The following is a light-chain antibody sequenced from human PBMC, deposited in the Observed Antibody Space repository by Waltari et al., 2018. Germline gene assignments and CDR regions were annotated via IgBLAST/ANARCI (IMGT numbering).Light chain of an antibody. Sequence: QSALTHPSSVSGPPGPSITIPSPATTIPSGNFTLVPWYHHHPGKTPKLIIYEVIKRPSGISNRFSGSKSGKTASLTISGLQAEDEADYYCCSYAGSTTLFGGGTKLTVL. V-gene: IGLV2-23*02. CDR3: CSYAGSTTL. CDR2: EVI. CDR1: TIPSGNFTL. J-gene: IGLJ2*01.